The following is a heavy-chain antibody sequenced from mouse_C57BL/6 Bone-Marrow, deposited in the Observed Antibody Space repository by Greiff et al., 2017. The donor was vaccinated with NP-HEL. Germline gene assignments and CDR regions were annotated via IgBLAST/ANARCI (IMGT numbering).Heavy chain of an antibody. CDR2: IWSGGST. J-gene: IGHJ4*01. D-gene: IGHD1-1*01. CDR1: GFSLTSYG. CDR3: ARKGVVATYYAMDY. V-gene: IGHV2-2*01. Sequence: VQLQQSGPGLVQPSQRLSISCTVSGFSLTSYGVHWVRQSPGKGLEWLGVIWSGGSTDYNAAFIPRLSISKDNSKSQVFFKMNSLQADDTAIYYCARKGVVATYYAMDYWGQGTSVTVSS.